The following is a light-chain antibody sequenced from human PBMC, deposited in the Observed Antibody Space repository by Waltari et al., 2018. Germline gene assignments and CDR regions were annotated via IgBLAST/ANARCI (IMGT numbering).Light chain of an antibody. CDR1: NLGHRY. Sequence: SYELTQPPSVSVSPGQTASITCSGDNLGHRYTSWYRQKPGQSPMVVIFENTKRPPGIPERFSGSNSGNTATLTISGTQPLDEADYYCQAWDANTTSFGPGTKVTVL. CDR3: QAWDANTTS. J-gene: IGLJ1*01. CDR2: ENT. V-gene: IGLV3-1*01.